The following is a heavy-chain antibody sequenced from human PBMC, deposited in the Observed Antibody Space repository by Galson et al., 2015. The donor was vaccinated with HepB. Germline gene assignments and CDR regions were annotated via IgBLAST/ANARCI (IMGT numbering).Heavy chain of an antibody. D-gene: IGHD6-13*01. CDR3: ARVPPATWYGYFDS. Sequence: TLSLTCAVSGDSISSGGYSWSWIRQPPGKGLEWIGYIYHSGRANYNPSLKSQVTMSVDKSKNNFSLNLNSVTAADTAVYYCARVPPATWYGYFDSWGPGTLVTVSS. CDR2: IYHSGRA. J-gene: IGHJ4*02. CDR1: GDSISSGGYS. V-gene: IGHV4-30-2*01.